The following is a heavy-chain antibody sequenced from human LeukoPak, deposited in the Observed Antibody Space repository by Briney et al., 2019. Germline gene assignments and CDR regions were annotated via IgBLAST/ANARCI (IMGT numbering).Heavy chain of an antibody. D-gene: IGHD6-13*01. V-gene: IGHV3-23*01. CDR2: ISGSDDST. CDR3: AKAGHSSSWAWADY. CDR1: GFTFSSYA. J-gene: IGHJ4*02. Sequence: PGGSLRLSCAASGFTFSSYAMSWVRQAPGKGLEWVSVISGSDDSTYYADSMKGRFTISRDNSKNTLFLQMNSLRAEDTALYYCAKAGHSSSWAWADYWGQGTLVTVSS.